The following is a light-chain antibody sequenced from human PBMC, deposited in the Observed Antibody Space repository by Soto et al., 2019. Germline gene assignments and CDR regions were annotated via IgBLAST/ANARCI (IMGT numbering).Light chain of an antibody. CDR3: CSYTSSSTKV. CDR1: SSDVGNYNY. J-gene: IGLJ1*01. Sequence: QSALTQPASVSGSPGQSITISCTGTSSDVGNYNYVSWYQQHPGKAPKLMIYDVSDRPSGVSNRFSASKSGNTASLTISGLQAEDEADYYCCSYTSSSTKVFGTGTKRTVL. CDR2: DVS. V-gene: IGLV2-14*01.